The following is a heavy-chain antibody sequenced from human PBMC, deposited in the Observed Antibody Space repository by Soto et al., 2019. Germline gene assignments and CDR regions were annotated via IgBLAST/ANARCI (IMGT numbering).Heavy chain of an antibody. CDR1: GFTVSSNY. CDR3: ARDRVESGYPEYFQH. D-gene: IGHD3-22*01. V-gene: IGHV3-53*01. J-gene: IGHJ1*01. Sequence: GGSLRLSCAASGFTVSSNYMSWVRQAPGKGLEWVSVIYSGGSTYYADSVKGRFTISRAKNTLYLQMNSLRAEDTAVYYCARDRVESGYPEYFQHWGQGTLVTVSS. CDR2: IYSGGST.